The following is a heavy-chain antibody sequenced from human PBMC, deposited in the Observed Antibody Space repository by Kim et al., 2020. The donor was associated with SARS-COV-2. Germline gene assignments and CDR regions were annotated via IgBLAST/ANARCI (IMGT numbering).Heavy chain of an antibody. CDR2: IYYSGST. D-gene: IGHD3-10*01. J-gene: IGHJ5*02. CDR3: ARSGVWFGDEGQFDP. V-gene: IGHV4-61*01. Sequence: SETLSLTCTVSGGSVSSGSYYWSWIRQPPGKGLEWIGYIYYSGSTNYNPSLKSRVTISVDTSKNQFSLKLSSVTAADTAVYYCARSGVWFGDEGQFDPWGQGTLVTVSS. CDR1: GGSVSSGSYY.